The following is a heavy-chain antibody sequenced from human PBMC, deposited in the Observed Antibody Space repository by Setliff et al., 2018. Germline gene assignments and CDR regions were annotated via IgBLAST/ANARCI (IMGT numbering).Heavy chain of an antibody. CDR2: INPSSGRT. CDR1: GYTFTSHY. Sequence: SVKVSCKASGYTFTSHYMHWVRQAPGLGLEWMGTINPSSGRTSYAQKFQRRVTMTRDTSTSTVYMDMSSLRSEDTAVYYCARDVFPYHYEGAFDIWGQGTMVTVSS. D-gene: IGHD3-22*01. CDR3: ARDVFPYHYEGAFDI. V-gene: IGHV1-46*01. J-gene: IGHJ3*02.